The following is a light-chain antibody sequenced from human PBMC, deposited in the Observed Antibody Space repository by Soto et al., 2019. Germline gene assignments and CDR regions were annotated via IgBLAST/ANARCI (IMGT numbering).Light chain of an antibody. CDR2: NTN. CDR1: SGSVSSSYF. J-gene: IGLJ3*02. V-gene: IGLV8-61*01. Sequence: QTVVTQEPSFSVSPGGTVTLTCGLSSGSVSSSYFPSWYQQNPGQAPRTLIYNTNTRSSGVPDRFSGSILGNKAALTITGAQADDESDYYCVLDMGGDVWVFGGGTKLTVL. CDR3: VLDMGGDVWV.